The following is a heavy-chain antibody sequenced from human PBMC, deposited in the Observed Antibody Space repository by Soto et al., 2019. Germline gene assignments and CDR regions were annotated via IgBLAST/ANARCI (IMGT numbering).Heavy chain of an antibody. CDR1: EFAFDKYY. V-gene: IGHV3-7*01. CDR2: IKPDGSEQ. J-gene: IGHJ6*02. D-gene: IGHD1-20*01. CDR3: ARRNWNYYSGFDV. Sequence: EVQLVESGGGLVQPGGSLRLSCAASEFAFDKYYMTWVRQAPGKGPEWVANIKPDGSEQYYVDSVKGRFTISRDNANNSLYLQMNSLRAEDTAVYSCARRNWNYYSGFDVWGQGTTVTVSS.